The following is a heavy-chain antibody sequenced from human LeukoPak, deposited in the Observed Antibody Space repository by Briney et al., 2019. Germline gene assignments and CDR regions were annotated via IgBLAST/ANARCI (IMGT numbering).Heavy chain of an antibody. V-gene: IGHV3-30*03. CDR1: GFTFSSYG. J-gene: IGHJ4*02. CDR3: ARGEESWFDY. Sequence: PGRSLRLSCAASGFTFSSYGMHWVRQAPGKGLEWVAVISYDGSNKYYADSVKGRFTISRDNSKNTLYRQMNSLRAEDTAVYYCARGEESWFDYWGQGTLVTVSS. CDR2: ISYDGSNK. D-gene: IGHD3-10*01.